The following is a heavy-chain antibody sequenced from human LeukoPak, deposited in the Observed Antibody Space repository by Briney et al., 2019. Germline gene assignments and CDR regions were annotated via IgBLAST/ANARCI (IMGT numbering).Heavy chain of an antibody. D-gene: IGHD2-2*01. J-gene: IGHJ4*02. CDR1: GFTFSSYA. CDR3: AKDRLRTGRRGYQLLFDH. Sequence: PGASLRLSCAASGFTFSSYAMSWVRQAPGKGLEWVSAISGSGDSTYYADSVKGRFTISRDNSKNTLYLQMNSLRAEDTAVYYCAKDRLRTGRRGYQLLFDHWGQGTLVTVSS. V-gene: IGHV3-23*01. CDR2: ISGSGDST.